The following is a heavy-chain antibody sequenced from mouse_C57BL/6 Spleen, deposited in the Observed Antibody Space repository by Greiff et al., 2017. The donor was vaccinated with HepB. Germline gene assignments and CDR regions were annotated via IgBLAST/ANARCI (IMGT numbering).Heavy chain of an antibody. D-gene: IGHD1-1*01. Sequence: VQLQESGPGLVQPSQSLSITCTVSGFSLTSYGVHWVRQSPGKGLEWLGVIWSGGSTDYNAAFMSRLSITKDNSKSQVFFKMNSLQADDAAIYYCAKNADYGSSYYYAMDYWGQGTSVTVSS. CDR3: AKNADYGSSYYYAMDY. CDR1: GFSLTSYG. J-gene: IGHJ4*01. V-gene: IGHV2-5*01. CDR2: IWSGGST.